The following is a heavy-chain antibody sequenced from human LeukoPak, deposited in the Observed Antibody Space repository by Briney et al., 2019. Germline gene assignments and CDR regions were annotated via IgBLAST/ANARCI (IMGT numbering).Heavy chain of an antibody. D-gene: IGHD3-3*02. CDR3: AKLAAGRSGFVYYFDY. J-gene: IGHJ4*02. CDR1: GFTVSSNY. Sequence: GGSLRLSCAASGFTVSSNYMSWVRQAPGKGLEWVSVIYSGGSTYYADSVKGRFTISRDNSKNTLYLQMNSLRAEDTAVYYCAKLAAGRSGFVYYFDYWGQGALVTVSS. V-gene: IGHV3-53*01. CDR2: IYSGGST.